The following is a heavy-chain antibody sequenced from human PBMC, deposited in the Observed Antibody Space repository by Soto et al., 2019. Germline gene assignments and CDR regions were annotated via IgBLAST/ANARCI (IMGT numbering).Heavy chain of an antibody. Sequence: QVQLQQWGAGLLKPSETLSLTCAVYGGSFSGYYWSWIRQPPGKGLEWIGEINHSGSTNYNPSLKIRVTISVDTSKNQFSLKLSSVTAADTAVYYCARAAMAGYSSGWYGYWGQGTLVTVSS. D-gene: IGHD6-19*01. V-gene: IGHV4-34*01. CDR1: GGSFSGYY. J-gene: IGHJ4*02. CDR3: ARAAMAGYSSGWYGY. CDR2: INHSGST.